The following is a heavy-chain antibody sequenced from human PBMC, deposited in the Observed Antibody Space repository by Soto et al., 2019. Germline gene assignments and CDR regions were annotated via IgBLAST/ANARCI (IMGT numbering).Heavy chain of an antibody. CDR3: ARDLPGYCSNTNCYYYFDF. D-gene: IGHD2-2*01. Sequence: EVQLVESGGALVQPGGSLRLSCAVSGFTFTSYSMSWVRQAPGEGLEWVANIRQDGHEKYYVDSVRGRFTISRDNAQNSRYLKMDSLRAEDTAMYYCARDLPGYCSNTNCYYYFDFWGQGTLVTVSS. J-gene: IGHJ4*02. CDR1: GFTFTSYS. CDR2: IRQDGHEK. V-gene: IGHV3-7*03.